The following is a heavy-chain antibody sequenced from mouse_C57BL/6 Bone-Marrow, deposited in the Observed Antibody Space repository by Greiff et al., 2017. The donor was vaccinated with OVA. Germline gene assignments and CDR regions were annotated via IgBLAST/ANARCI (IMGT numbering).Heavy chain of an antibody. V-gene: IGHV1-80*01. CDR2: IYPGDGDT. CDR1: GYAFSSYW. CDR3: AKDYSNYHFDY. J-gene: IGHJ2*01. Sequence: VQLQESGAELVKPGASVKISCKASGYAFSSYWMNWVKQRPGKGLEWIGQIYPGDGDTNYNGKFKGKATLTADKSSSTAYMQLSSLTSEDSAVYFCAKDYSNYHFDYWGQGTTLTVSS. D-gene: IGHD2-5*01.